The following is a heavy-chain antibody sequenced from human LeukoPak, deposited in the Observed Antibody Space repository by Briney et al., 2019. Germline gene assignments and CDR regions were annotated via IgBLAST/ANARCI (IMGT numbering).Heavy chain of an antibody. CDR1: GYSISSGYY. Sequence: SETLSLTCTVSGYSISSGYYWGWIRQPPGKGLEWIGSIYHSGSTYYNPSLKSRVTISVDTSKNQFSLKLSSVTAADTAVYYCARDNIAASDYWGQGTLATVSS. CDR2: IYHSGST. CDR3: ARDNIAASDY. D-gene: IGHD6-6*01. J-gene: IGHJ4*02. V-gene: IGHV4-38-2*02.